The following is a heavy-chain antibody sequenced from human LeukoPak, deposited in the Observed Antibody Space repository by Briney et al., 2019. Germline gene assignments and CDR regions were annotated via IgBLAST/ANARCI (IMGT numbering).Heavy chain of an antibody. CDR3: ARAGGYSSSNWFDP. V-gene: IGHV3-21*01. CDR2: ISSSSSYI. Sequence: GGSLRLSCAASGFTFSSHSMNWVRQAPGKGLEWVSSISSSSSYIYYADSVKGRLTISRDNAKNSLYLQMNSLRAEDTAVYYCARAGGYSSSNWFDPWGQGTLVTVSS. CDR1: GFTFSSHS. D-gene: IGHD6-13*01. J-gene: IGHJ5*02.